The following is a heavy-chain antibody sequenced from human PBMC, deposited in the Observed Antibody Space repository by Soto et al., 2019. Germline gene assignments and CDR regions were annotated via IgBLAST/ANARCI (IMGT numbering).Heavy chain of an antibody. CDR2: IYYSGST. D-gene: IGHD4-17*01. V-gene: IGHV4-39*01. CDR1: GGSISSSSYY. Sequence: SETLSLTCTVSGGSISSSSYYWGWIRQPPGKGLEWIGSIYYSGSTYYNPSLKSRVTISVDTSKNQFSLKLSSVTAADTAVYYCARHPDYGDYKLFDYWGQGTLVTVSS. CDR3: ARHPDYGDYKLFDY. J-gene: IGHJ4*02.